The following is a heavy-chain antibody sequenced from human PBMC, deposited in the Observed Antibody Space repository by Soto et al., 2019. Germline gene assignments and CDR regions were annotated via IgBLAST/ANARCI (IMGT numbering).Heavy chain of an antibody. CDR3: ARDREYYYDSSGNYYYHYGMDV. Sequence: SGAEVKKPGASVKVSCKASGYTFTNYGISWVRQAPGQGLEWMGWISGYNGNTKYAQEFQGRVTMTTDTPTNTAYMELRSLRSDDTAVYYCARDREYYYDSSGNYYYHYGMDVWGQGTTVTVS. J-gene: IGHJ6*02. CDR1: GYTFTNYG. V-gene: IGHV1-18*04. D-gene: IGHD3-22*01. CDR2: ISGYNGNT.